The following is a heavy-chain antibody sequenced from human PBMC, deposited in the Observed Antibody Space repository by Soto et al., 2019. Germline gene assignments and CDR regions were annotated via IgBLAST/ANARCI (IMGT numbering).Heavy chain of an antibody. V-gene: IGHV3-33*01. J-gene: IGHJ4*02. CDR2: IWHDASNK. CDR3: ARGRVDGGELDL. CDR1: GLTFRTYG. D-gene: IGHD1-26*01. Sequence: VQRVESGGGVVQPGRSLRLSCAASGLTFRTYGMYWVRQAPGKGLEWVAVIWHDASNKYYADSVKGRFTISRDNSENTLYLQMNSLRAEDTAVYYCARGRVDGGELDLWGQGTLVTVSS.